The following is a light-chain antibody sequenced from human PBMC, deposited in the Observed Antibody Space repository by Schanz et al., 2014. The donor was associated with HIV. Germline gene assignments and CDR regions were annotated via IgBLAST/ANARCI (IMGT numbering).Light chain of an antibody. V-gene: IGLV2-11*01. CDR1: SSDVGGYNY. Sequence: QSALTQPPSASGSPGQSVTISCTGTSSDVGGYNYVSWYQQHPGKAPKLMIYDVNKRPSGVPDRFSGSKSGNTASLTISGLQTEDEADYYCCSYAGSYTWVFGGGTKAHRP. CDR3: CSYAGSYTWV. J-gene: IGLJ3*02. CDR2: DVN.